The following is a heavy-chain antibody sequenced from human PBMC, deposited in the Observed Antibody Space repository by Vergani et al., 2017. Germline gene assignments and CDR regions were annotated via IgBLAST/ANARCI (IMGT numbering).Heavy chain of an antibody. Sequence: QVQLVQSGAEVKKPGSSVKVSCKASGGTFSSYAISWVRQAPGQGLEWMGGIIPIFGTANYAQKFQGRVTITADESTSTAYMELSSLRSEDTAVYYCARRGAYYDYVWGSYRYTGGYYYYGMDVWGQGP. CDR3: ARRGAYYDYVWGSYRYTGGYYYYGMDV. CDR2: IIPIFGTA. CDR1: GGTFSSYA. J-gene: IGHJ6*02. D-gene: IGHD3-16*02. V-gene: IGHV1-69*01.